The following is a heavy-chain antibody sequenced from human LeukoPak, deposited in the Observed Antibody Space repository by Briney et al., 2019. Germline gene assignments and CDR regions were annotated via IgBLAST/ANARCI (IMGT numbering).Heavy chain of an antibody. D-gene: IGHD5-18*01. CDR2: IYTSGST. J-gene: IGHJ6*03. V-gene: IGHV4-61*02. Sequence: SETLSLTCTASGGSISSGSYYWSWIRQPAGKGLEWIGRIYTSGSTNYNPSLKSRVAISVDTSKNQFSLKLSSVTAADTAVYYCARTTEGGYTYNYFYYYYMDVWGKGTTVTISS. CDR3: ARTTEGGYTYNYFYYYYMDV. CDR1: GGSISSGSYY.